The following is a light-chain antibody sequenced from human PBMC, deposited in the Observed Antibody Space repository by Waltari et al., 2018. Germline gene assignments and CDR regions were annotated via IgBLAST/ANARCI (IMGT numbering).Light chain of an antibody. CDR1: PSNVGANV. V-gene: IGLV1-44*01. J-gene: IGLJ2*01. CDR2: RND. CDR3: ASWDDSLNGRWV. Sequence: QSVLTQPPSASAAPGQRVTISCSGSPSNVGANVVNWYQQFPGTAPRLRIYRNDRRPSGVADRFSASKSGTSASLAISGLRPEDEADYYCASWDDSLNGRWVFGGGTKLTVL.